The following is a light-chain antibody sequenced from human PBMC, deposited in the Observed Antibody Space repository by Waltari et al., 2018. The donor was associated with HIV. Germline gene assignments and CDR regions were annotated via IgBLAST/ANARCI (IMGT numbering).Light chain of an antibody. CDR3: RSFTASGTWV. J-gene: IGLJ3*02. Sequence: QSALTQPPSVSGSPGQSVPIYCTGTSNDVARYDRVSWYQQPPGRGPKRLIYDVVNRPSGVPGRCSCSKSGNTASLTIFWLQSEDEADYHCRSFTASGTWVFGGGTKLTV. CDR1: SNDVARYDR. CDR2: DVV. V-gene: IGLV2-18*02.